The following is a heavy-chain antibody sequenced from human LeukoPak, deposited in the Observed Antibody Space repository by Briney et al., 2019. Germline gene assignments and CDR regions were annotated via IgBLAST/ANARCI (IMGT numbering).Heavy chain of an antibody. CDR1: GYTFTSYG. CDR3: ARDRREYIAAAGPPDFDY. Sequence: ASVKVSCKASGYTFTSYGISWVRQAPGQGLEWMGWISAYNGNTNYAQMLQGRVTMTTDTSTSTAYMELRSLRSDDTAVYYCARDRREYIAAAGPPDFDYWGQGTLVTVSS. J-gene: IGHJ4*02. V-gene: IGHV1-18*01. CDR2: ISAYNGNT. D-gene: IGHD6-13*01.